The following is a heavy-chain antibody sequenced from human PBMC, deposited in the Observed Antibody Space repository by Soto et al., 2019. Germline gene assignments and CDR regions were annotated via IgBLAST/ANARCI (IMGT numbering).Heavy chain of an antibody. V-gene: IGHV3-30*18. CDR3: AKDVGTMVRGVGY. CDR2: ISYDGSNK. Sequence: QVQLVESGGGVVQPGRSLRLSCAASGFTFSIYAMHWVRQAPGKGLEWVAVISYDGSNKYYADSVKVRFTISRDNSKNTLYLQMDSLGAEDTAVYYCAKDVGTMVRGVGYWGQGTLVTVSS. CDR1: GFTFSIYA. J-gene: IGHJ4*02. D-gene: IGHD3-10*01.